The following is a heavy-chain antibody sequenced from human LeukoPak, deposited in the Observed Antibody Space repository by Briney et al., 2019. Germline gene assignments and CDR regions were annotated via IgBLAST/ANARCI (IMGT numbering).Heavy chain of an antibody. CDR2: IDHSGST. D-gene: IGHD2-15*01. CDR3: ARLDSGLDH. Sequence: SETLSLTCAVYGGSFSGYYWSWIRQPPGKGLEWIGEIDHSGSTNYNPSLKSRVTISVDTSKNQFSLKLSSVTAADTAVYYCARLDSGLDHWGQGTLVTVSS. V-gene: IGHV4-34*01. J-gene: IGHJ4*02. CDR1: GGSFSGYY.